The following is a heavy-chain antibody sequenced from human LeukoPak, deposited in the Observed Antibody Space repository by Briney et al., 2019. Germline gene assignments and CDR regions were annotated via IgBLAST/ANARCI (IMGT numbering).Heavy chain of an antibody. CDR2: IQYDGNNE. Sequence: PGRSLRLSCAASGFTFSSYGMHWVRQAPGKGLEWVAFIQYDGNNEYYADSVKGRFTISRDNSKNTLYLQMNSLRAEDTAVYYCAKDRGTNREKIPGGYFDYWGQGTLVTVSS. CDR1: GFTFSSYG. J-gene: IGHJ4*02. CDR3: AKDRGTNREKIPGGYFDY. D-gene: IGHD1-26*01. V-gene: IGHV3-30*02.